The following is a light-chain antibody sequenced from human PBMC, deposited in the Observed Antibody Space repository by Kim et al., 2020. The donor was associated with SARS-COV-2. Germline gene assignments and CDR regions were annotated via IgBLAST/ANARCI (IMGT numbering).Light chain of an antibody. J-gene: IGLJ1*01. CDR2: QDS. CDR1: KLWDKY. V-gene: IGLV3-1*01. Sequence: SYELTQPPSVSVSPGQTASITCSGDKLWDKYACWYQQKPGQSPVLVIYQDSKRPSGIPERFSGSNSGNTATLTISGTQAMDEADYYCQAWDSSTAVFGTGTTVTVL. CDR3: QAWDSSTAV.